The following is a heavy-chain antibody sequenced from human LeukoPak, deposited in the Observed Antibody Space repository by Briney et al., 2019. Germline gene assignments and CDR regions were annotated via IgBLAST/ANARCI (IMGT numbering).Heavy chain of an antibody. CDR3: ARDLGYTSASSDYYNYGLDV. CDR2: IYYSGGT. J-gene: IGHJ6*02. Sequence: PSETLSLTCTVSGGSINSYYWSWIRQPPGKGLEWIGYIYYSGGTSYNPSLKSRATISVDTSKNQFSLKLSSMTAANTAVYYCARDLGYTSASSDYYNYGLDVWGQGTTVTVSS. CDR1: GGSINSYY. D-gene: IGHD5-18*01. V-gene: IGHV4-59*01.